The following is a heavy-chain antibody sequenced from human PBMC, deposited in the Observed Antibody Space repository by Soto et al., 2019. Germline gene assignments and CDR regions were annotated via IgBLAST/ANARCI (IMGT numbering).Heavy chain of an antibody. V-gene: IGHV4-59*01. CDR2: IYYNGIT. CDR1: GGSISTYY. CDR3: ARLRGMDV. Sequence: QVQLQESGPGLVKPSETLSLTCTVSGGSISTYYWSWIRQPPGKGLEWIGYIYYNGITSYNPSLKSRVTMSVDTSKNQFSLKLSSVTAADTAVYYCARLRGMDVWGQGTTVTVSS. J-gene: IGHJ6*02.